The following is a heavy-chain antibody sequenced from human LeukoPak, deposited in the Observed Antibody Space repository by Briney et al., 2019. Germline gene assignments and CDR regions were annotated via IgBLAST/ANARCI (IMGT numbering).Heavy chain of an antibody. Sequence: SETLSLTCAVYGGSFSGYYWSWIRQPPGKGLEWIGEINHSGSTKYNPSLKSRVSISVDTSKNQFSLQLNSVTPEDTAVYYCAREPSQGTGYSSGWHAFDYWGQGTLVTVSS. J-gene: IGHJ4*02. D-gene: IGHD6-19*01. CDR1: GGSFSGYY. CDR2: INHSGST. CDR3: AREPSQGTGYSSGWHAFDY. V-gene: IGHV4-34*01.